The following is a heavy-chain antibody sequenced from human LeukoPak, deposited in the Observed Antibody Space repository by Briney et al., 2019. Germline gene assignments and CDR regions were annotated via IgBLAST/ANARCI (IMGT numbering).Heavy chain of an antibody. J-gene: IGHJ4*02. CDR3: ARGTYDSSGYYPSFDY. CDR1: GYTFTSYD. D-gene: IGHD3-22*01. V-gene: IGHV1-8*01. Sequence: ASVTVSCTASGYTFTSYDINWVRQATGQGLEWMGWMNPNSGNTGYAQKFQGRVTMTRSTSISTAYMELSSLRSEDTAVYYCARGTYDSSGYYPSFDYWGQGTLVTVSS. CDR2: MNPNSGNT.